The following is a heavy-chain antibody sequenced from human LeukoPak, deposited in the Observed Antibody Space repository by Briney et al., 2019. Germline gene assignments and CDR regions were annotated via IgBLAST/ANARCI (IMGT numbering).Heavy chain of an antibody. CDR1: GFTFSSYW. CDR2: IKQDGSEK. J-gene: IGHJ3*02. V-gene: IGHV3-7*01. D-gene: IGHD2-2*01. CDR3: ARVHCSSTSCASSWGAFDI. Sequence: GGSLRLSCAASGFTFSSYWMSWVRQAPGKGLEWVGNIKQDGSEKYYVDSVKGRFTISRDNAKNSLYLQMNSLRAEDTAMYYCARVHCSSTSCASSWGAFDIWGQGTMVTVSS.